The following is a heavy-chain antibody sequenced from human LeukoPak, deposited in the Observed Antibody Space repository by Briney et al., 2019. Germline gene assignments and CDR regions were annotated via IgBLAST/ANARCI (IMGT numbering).Heavy chain of an antibody. CDR3: AAEVGILTGYYHYGMDV. Sequence: GASVKVSCKASVFTFTSSAMQGVRQARGQRLEWIGWIVVGSGNTNYAQKFQERVTITRDMSTSTAYMELSSLRSEDTAVYYCAAEVGILTGYYHYGMDVWGQGTTVTVSS. J-gene: IGHJ6*02. D-gene: IGHD3-9*01. V-gene: IGHV1-58*02. CDR1: VFTFTSSA. CDR2: IVVGSGNT.